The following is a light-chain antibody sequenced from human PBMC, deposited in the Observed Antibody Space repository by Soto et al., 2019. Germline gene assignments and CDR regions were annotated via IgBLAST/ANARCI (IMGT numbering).Light chain of an antibody. CDR1: SSDVGGYDY. CDR2: EVT. V-gene: IGLV2-8*01. CDR3: LLSYNGPYV. J-gene: IGLJ1*01. Sequence: QSALTQPPSASGSPGQSVTISCTGTSSDVGGYDYVSWYQQYPGKTPKLMIFEVTKRPSGVPARFSGSLLGGKAALTLSGAQPEDEAEYYCLLSYNGPYVFGTGTKVTVL.